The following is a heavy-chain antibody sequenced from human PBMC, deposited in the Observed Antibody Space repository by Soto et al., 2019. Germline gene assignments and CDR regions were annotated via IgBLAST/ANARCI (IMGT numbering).Heavy chain of an antibody. CDR3: ARNFYEDVAYPTDAFDL. J-gene: IGHJ3*01. Sequence: QVQLQESGPGLVKPSQTLSLTCTVSGGSISSGYYYWNWIRQPPGKGLEWLGYIFYSGTTQYNPFLKSRVTISADTSKNHFTSELTSVTAVDTAVYYCARNFYEDVAYPTDAFDLWGHETLITVSS. CDR2: IFYSGTT. CDR1: GGSISSGYYY. V-gene: IGHV4-30-4*01. D-gene: IGHD3-16*01.